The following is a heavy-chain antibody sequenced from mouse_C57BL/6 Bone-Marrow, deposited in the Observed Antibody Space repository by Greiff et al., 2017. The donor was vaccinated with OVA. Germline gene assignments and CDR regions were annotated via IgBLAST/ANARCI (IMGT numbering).Heavy chain of an antibody. D-gene: IGHD2-10*02. CDR1: GYAFSSSW. CDR3: ARALDFDY. J-gene: IGHJ2*01. V-gene: IGHV1-82*01. CDR2: IYPGDGDT. Sequence: VQRVESGPELVKPGASVKISCKASGYAFSSSWMNWVKQRPGKGLEWIGRIYPGDGDTNYNGKFKGKATLTADKSSSTAYMQLSSLTSEDSAVYFCARALDFDYWGQGTTLTVSS.